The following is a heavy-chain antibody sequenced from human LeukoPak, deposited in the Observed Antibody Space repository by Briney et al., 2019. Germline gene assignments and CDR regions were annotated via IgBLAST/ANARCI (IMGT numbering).Heavy chain of an antibody. CDR2: IYYSGNT. J-gene: IGHJ4*02. Sequence: SETLSLTCTVSGGSISSRSYYWGWIRQPPRKGLEWIGTIYYSGNTYYNPSLKSRVTISVDTSKNHFSLNLNSVTAADTAVYYCARGYCGGDCYSFPQIFPQTVNFDSWGQGTLVTVSS. CDR1: GGSISSRSYY. CDR3: ARGYCGGDCYSFPQIFPQTVNFDS. D-gene: IGHD2-21*02. V-gene: IGHV4-39*07.